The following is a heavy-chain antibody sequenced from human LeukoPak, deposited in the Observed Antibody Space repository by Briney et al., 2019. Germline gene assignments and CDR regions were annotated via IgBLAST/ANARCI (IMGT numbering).Heavy chain of an antibody. CDR2: IIPIFGTA. CDR1: GGTFSSYA. Sequence: GASVKVPCKASGGTFSSYAISWVRQAPGQGLEWVGGIIPIFGTANYAQKFQGRVTITADKSTSTAYMGLSSLRSEDTAVYYCARAPINPINWFDPWGQGTLVTVSS. CDR3: ARAPINPINWFDP. V-gene: IGHV1-69*06. J-gene: IGHJ5*02.